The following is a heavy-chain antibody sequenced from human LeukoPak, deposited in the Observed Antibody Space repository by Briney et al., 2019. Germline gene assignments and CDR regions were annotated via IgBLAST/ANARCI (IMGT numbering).Heavy chain of an antibody. J-gene: IGHJ4*02. Sequence: SQTLSLTCTVSGGSISSRKWWSWFRQPPGKGLEWIGEISHSGSPNYNPSLKSRLTISVDLPKNQFSLDLRSVTAADTAVYYCARDAAAGYSLACWGQGTLVTVSS. V-gene: IGHV4-4*02. CDR1: GGSISSRKW. CDR3: ARDAAAGYSLAC. CDR2: ISHSGSP. D-gene: IGHD6-13*01.